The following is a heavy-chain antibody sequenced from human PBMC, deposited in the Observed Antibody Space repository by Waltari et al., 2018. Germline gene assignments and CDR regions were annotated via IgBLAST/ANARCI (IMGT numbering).Heavy chain of an antibody. CDR1: GYSISSGYY. V-gene: IGHV4-38-2*01. Sequence: QVQLQESGPGLVKPSETLSLTCAVSGYSISSGYYLGWIRQPPGKGLEWIGSIYHSGSTYYNPSLKSRVTISVDTSKNQFSLKLSSVTAADTAVYYCASSRRRTGNSMNFDYWGQGTLVTVSS. CDR2: IYHSGST. J-gene: IGHJ4*02. D-gene: IGHD5-12*01. CDR3: ASSRRRTGNSMNFDY.